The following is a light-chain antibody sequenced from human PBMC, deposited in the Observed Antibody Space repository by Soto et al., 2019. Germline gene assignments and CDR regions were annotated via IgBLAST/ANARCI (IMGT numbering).Light chain of an antibody. V-gene: IGKV1-5*01. CDR2: GAS. CDR1: ESMNNC. CDR3: QQCHRYLT. J-gene: IGKJ1*01. Sequence: DIQMTQSPSTLSASVGDRVTMPCRPSESMNNCLAWYQQKPGKAPKLLISGASRLQSGVPSRFSGSAPGTEFTLTLSSLQPDDIATYYCQQCHRYLTFGQGTKVDI.